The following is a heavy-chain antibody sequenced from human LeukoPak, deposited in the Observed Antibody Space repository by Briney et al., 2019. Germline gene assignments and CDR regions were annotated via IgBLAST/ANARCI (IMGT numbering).Heavy chain of an antibody. CDR3: ARRRWLQLDAFDI. Sequence: SVKVSCKASGYTFTSYYMHWVRQAPGQGLEWMGIINPSGGSTSYAQKFQGRVTMTRDTSTSTVYMELSSLRSEDTAVYYCARRRWLQLDAFDIWGQGTMVTVSS. J-gene: IGHJ3*02. CDR2: INPSGGST. D-gene: IGHD5-24*01. CDR1: GYTFTSYY. V-gene: IGHV1-46*03.